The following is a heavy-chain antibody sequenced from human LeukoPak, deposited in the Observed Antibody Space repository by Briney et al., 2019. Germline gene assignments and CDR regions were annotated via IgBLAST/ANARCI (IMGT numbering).Heavy chain of an antibody. CDR2: ITPIFGTA. V-gene: IGHV1-69*13. J-gene: IGHJ3*02. D-gene: IGHD3-9*01. CDR3: ARGNILRYFDWLLSVDAFDI. Sequence: EASVKVSCKASGGTFSSYAISWVRQAPGQGLEWMGGITPIFGTANYAQKFQGRVTITADESTSTAYMELSSLRSEDTAVYYCARGNILRYFDWLLSVDAFDIWGQGTMVTVSS. CDR1: GGTFSSYA.